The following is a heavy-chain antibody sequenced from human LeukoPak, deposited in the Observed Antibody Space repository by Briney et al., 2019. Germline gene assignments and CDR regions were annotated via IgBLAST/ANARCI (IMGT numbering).Heavy chain of an antibody. D-gene: IGHD3-16*01. CDR1: GFTFNNYG. V-gene: IGHV3-33*01. J-gene: IGHJ6*02. Sequence: GGSLRLSCAASGFTFNNYGMHWVRQAPGKGLEWVAVIWYDGSNKYYADSVKGRFTISRDNSKNTVYLRMNSLRGEDTAVYHCARGGPYYYYGMDVWGQGTTVTVSS. CDR2: IWYDGSNK. CDR3: ARGGPYYYYGMDV.